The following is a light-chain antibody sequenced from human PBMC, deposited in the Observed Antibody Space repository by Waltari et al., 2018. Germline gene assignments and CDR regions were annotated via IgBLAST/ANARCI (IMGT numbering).Light chain of an antibody. CDR2: GVN. Sequence: QSVLTQPPSVSGAPGQRVTISCTGGGSNIGAGYDVHWYRQLPGKAPELLIYGVNNLPSGVPDRFCGSLSGTSSSLAITGLQAEDEADYYCQSYDTSLSVVCGGGTKLTV. J-gene: IGLJ2*01. CDR3: QSYDTSLSVV. V-gene: IGLV1-40*01. CDR1: GSNIGAGYD.